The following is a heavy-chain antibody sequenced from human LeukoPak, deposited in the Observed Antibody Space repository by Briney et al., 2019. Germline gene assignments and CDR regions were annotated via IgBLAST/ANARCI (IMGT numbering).Heavy chain of an antibody. CDR1: GGSISSYY. Sequence: PSETLSLTCTVSGGSISSYYWSWIRQPPGKGLEWIGYIYYSGSTNYNPSLKSRVTISVDTSKNQFSPKLSSVTAADTAVYYCARLRVAAAGTPRPLYYFDYWGQGTLVTVSS. V-gene: IGHV4-59*01. CDR2: IYYSGST. CDR3: ARLRVAAAGTPRPLYYFDY. D-gene: IGHD6-13*01. J-gene: IGHJ4*02.